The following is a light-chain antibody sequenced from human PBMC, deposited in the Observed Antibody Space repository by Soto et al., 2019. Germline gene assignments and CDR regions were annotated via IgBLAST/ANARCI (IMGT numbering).Light chain of an antibody. J-gene: IGKJ3*01. CDR2: GAS. CDR3: QQYVSPPFT. CDR1: QSISNNY. V-gene: IGKV3-20*01. Sequence: EIVLTQSPGTLSLSPGERASLSCRASQSISNNYLAWFQQKPGQAPRVLIYGASSRATGIPDRFSGSGSGTDFTLTISRLEPEDFAVYDCQQYVSPPFTFGPGTKVDIK.